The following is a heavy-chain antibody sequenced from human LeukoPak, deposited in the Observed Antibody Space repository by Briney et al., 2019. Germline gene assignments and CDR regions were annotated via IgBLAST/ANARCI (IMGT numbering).Heavy chain of an antibody. CDR2: IFYTGGT. J-gene: IGHJ4*02. CDR3: ARLGFCRGDNCLDDY. CDR1: GGSMSPYH. D-gene: IGHD2-15*01. V-gene: IGHV4-59*08. Sequence: SETLSLTCTVSGGSMSPYHWSWMRQPPGKGPEYVGYIFYTGGTNYNPSLKRRVTVSLDTSKNQFSLKLSSVTATDTAVYYCARLGFCRGDNCLDDYWGQGTLVTVSS.